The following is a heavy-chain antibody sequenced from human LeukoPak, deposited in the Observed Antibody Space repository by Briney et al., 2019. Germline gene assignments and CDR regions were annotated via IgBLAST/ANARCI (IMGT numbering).Heavy chain of an antibody. V-gene: IGHV3-30*18. J-gene: IGHJ4*02. CDR3: AKDFTLGGYAFDY. D-gene: IGHD5-12*01. CDR1: GFTFSSYG. Sequence: QPGGSLRLSCAASGFTFSSYGMHWVRQAPGKGLEWVAVISYDGSNKYYADSVKGRFTISRDNSKNTLYLQMNSLRAEDTAVYYCAKDFTLGGYAFDYWGQGTLVTVSS. CDR2: ISYDGSNK.